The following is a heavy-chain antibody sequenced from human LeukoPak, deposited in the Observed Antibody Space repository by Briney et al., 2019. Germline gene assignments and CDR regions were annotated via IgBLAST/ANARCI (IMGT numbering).Heavy chain of an antibody. V-gene: IGHV4-34*01. CDR2: INHSGST. CDR3: ARGVGRITLIIALDF. J-gene: IGHJ4*02. Sequence: PSETLSLTCGVYGGSFSGYYWNWIRQPPGKGLEWIGEINHSGSTNYNPSLKSRVTISVDTSKNQSSLKLSSVTAADTAVYYCARGVGRITLIIALDFWGQGTLVTVSS. D-gene: IGHD3-22*01. CDR1: GGSFSGYY.